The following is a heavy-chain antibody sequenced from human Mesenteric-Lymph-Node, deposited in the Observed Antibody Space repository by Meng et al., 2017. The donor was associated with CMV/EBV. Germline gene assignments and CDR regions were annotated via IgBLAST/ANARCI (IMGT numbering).Heavy chain of an antibody. J-gene: IGHJ3*02. D-gene: IGHD3-10*01. CDR2: IYSGGST. V-gene: IGHV3-53*01. Sequence: GESLKISCAASGFIVSSNYMSWVRQAPGKGLEWVSVIYSGGSTYYADSVKGRFTISRDNSKNTLYLQMNSLRAEDTAVYYCARISGLWFGDAAFDIWGQGTMVTVSS. CDR1: GFIVSSNY. CDR3: ARISGLWFGDAAFDI.